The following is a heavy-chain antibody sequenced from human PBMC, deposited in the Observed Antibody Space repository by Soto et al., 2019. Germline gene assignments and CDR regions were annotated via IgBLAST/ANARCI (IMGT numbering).Heavy chain of an antibody. D-gene: IGHD1-7*01. CDR3: AKDSGITGTTYY. V-gene: IGHV3-30*18. J-gene: IGHJ4*02. Sequence: QVHLVECGGGVVQPGRSLRLTCAASGFTLSSYGMHWVRQAPGKGLEWVAVISYDGSNKYYADSVKGRFTISRDNSKNTLYLQMNSLRAEDTAVYYCAKDSGITGTTYYWGQGTLVTVSS. CDR1: GFTLSSYG. CDR2: ISYDGSNK.